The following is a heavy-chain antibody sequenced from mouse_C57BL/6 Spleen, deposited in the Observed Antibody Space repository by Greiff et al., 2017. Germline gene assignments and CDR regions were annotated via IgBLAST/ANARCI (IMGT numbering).Heavy chain of an antibody. J-gene: IGHJ3*01. Sequence: EVKLMESGPGLVKPSQSLSLTCSVTGYSITSGYYWNWIRQFPGNKLEWMGYISYDGSNNYNPSLKNRISITRDTSKNQFFLKLNSVTTEDTATYYCARGGYDGYYEGFAYWGQGTLVTVSA. CDR2: ISYDGSN. V-gene: IGHV3-6*01. CDR3: ARGGYDGYYEGFAY. CDR1: GYSITSGYY. D-gene: IGHD2-3*01.